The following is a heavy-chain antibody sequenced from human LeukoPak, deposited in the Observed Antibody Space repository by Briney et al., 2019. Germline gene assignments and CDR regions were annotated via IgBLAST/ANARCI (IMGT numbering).Heavy chain of an antibody. V-gene: IGHV6-1*01. CDR3: VRGRFSFDF. CDR2: AYYRYKWYI. J-gene: IGHJ4*02. Sequence: SQTLSLTCAISGDSISSNSAAAAWSWIRQSPSRGLEWLGRAYYRYKWYIDYASSVKSRVTVSPDTSKNQFSLQLNSGTPDDTAVYYCVRGRFSFDFWGLGTLVTVSS. CDR1: GDSISSNSAAAA.